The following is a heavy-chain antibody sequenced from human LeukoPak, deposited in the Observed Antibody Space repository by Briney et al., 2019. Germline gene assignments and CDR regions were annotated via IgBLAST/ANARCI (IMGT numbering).Heavy chain of an antibody. CDR1: GFTFSSYA. CDR3: AKMDSGSYYYYYYMDV. Sequence: QAGGSLRLSCAASGFTFSSYAMSWVRQAPGKGLEWVSAISGSGGSTYYADSVKGRFTISRDNSKNTLYLQMNSLRAEDTAVYYCAKMDSGSYYYYYYMDVWGKGTTVTISS. V-gene: IGHV3-23*01. D-gene: IGHD1-26*01. CDR2: ISGSGGST. J-gene: IGHJ6*03.